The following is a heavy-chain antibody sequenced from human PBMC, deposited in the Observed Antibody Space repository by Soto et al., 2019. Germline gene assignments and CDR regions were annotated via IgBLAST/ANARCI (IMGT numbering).Heavy chain of an antibody. CDR3: ARRALLRYFDWLSYNWFDP. CDR1: GGSFSGYY. D-gene: IGHD3-9*01. CDR2: INHSGST. V-gene: IGHV4-34*01. Sequence: PSETLSLTCAVYGGSFSGYYWSWIRQPPGKGLEWIGEINHSGSTNYNPSLKSRVTISVDTSKNQFSLKLSSVTAADTAVYYCARRALLRYFDWLSYNWFDPWGQGTLVTVSS. J-gene: IGHJ5*02.